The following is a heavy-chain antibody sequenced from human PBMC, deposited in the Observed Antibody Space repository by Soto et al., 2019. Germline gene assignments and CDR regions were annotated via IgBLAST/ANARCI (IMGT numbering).Heavy chain of an antibody. CDR3: ARDRRPYYASAARDAFDI. Sequence: ASVKVSCKASGGTFSSYAISWVRQAPGQGLEWMGGIIPIFGTANYAQKFQGRVTITADESTSTAYMELSSLRSEDTAVYYCARDRRPYYASAARDAFDIWGQGTMVTVS. CDR2: IIPIFGTA. V-gene: IGHV1-69*13. J-gene: IGHJ3*02. D-gene: IGHD1-26*01. CDR1: GGTFSSYA.